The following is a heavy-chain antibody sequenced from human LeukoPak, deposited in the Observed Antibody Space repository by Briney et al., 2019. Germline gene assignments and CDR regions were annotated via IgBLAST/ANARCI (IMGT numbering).Heavy chain of an antibody. Sequence: GGSLRLSCAASGFTFDDYAMHWVRQAPGKGLEWVSGISWNSGSIGYADSVKGRFTISRDNAKNSLYLQMNSLRAEDTAVYYCAREFVYYDSSGYPLGDVWGQGTTVTVSS. D-gene: IGHD3-22*01. CDR3: AREFVYYDSSGYPLGDV. J-gene: IGHJ6*02. CDR2: ISWNSGSI. CDR1: GFTFDDYA. V-gene: IGHV3-9*01.